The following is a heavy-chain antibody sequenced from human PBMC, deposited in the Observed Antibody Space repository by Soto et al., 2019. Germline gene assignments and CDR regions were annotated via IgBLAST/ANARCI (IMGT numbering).Heavy chain of an antibody. J-gene: IGHJ6*02. Sequence: PSETLSLTCAVYGGSFSGYYWSWIRQPPGKGLEWIGEINHSGSTNYNPSLKSRVTISVDTSKNQFSLKLSSVTAADTAVYYCASGRFPIVVVPAAIRFAYYGMDVWGHGTPVPVSS. CDR2: INHSGST. CDR1: GGSFSGYY. CDR3: ASGRFPIVVVPAAIRFAYYGMDV. V-gene: IGHV4-34*01. D-gene: IGHD2-2*02.